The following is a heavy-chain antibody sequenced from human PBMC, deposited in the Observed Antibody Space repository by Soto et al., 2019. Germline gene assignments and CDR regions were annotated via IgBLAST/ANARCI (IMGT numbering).Heavy chain of an antibody. CDR2: IWYDGSNK. CDR1: GFTFSSYG. D-gene: IGHD3-16*01. Sequence: PGGSLRLSCAASGFTFSSYGMHWVRQAPGKGLEWVAVIWYDGSNKYYADSVKGRFTISRDNSKNTLYLQMNSLRAEDTAVYYCARAMRARLALLRGSTDYWGQGTLVTVSS. CDR3: ARAMRARLALLRGSTDY. V-gene: IGHV3-33*01. J-gene: IGHJ4*02.